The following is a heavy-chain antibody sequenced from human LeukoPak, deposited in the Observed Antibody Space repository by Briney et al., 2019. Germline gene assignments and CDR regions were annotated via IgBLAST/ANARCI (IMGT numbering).Heavy chain of an antibody. CDR1: GFTFSSYS. CDR3: ARERVAAAGTVGD. Sequence: PGGSLRLSCAASGFTFSSYSMNWVRQAPGKGLEWVSSISSSSSYIYYADSVKGRFTISRDNAKNSLYLQMNSLRAEDTAVCYCARERVAAAGTVGDWGQGTLVTVSS. CDR2: ISSSSSYI. J-gene: IGHJ4*02. D-gene: IGHD6-13*01. V-gene: IGHV3-21*01.